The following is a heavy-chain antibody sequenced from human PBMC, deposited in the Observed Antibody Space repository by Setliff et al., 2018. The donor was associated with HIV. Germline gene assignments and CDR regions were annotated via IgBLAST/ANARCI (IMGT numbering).Heavy chain of an antibody. CDR2: AYHSGRA. V-gene: IGHV4-38-2*01. Sequence: SETLSLTCAVSGYSISSGYSWGRVRQPPGKGLEWIGNAYHSGRAFYNPSLESRVTMSIDSSKNLFSLRLDSVTAADTAVYYCARRSGWSEDYWGQGTLVTVSS. CDR3: ARRSGWSEDY. CDR1: GYSISSGYS. D-gene: IGHD6-19*01. J-gene: IGHJ4*02.